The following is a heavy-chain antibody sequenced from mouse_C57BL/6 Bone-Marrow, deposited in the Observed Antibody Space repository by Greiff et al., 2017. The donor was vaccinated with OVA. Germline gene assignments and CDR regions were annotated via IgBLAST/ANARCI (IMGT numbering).Heavy chain of an antibody. CDR3: ARRGYYYGRYCDV. V-gene: IGHV5-9*01. J-gene: IGHJ1*03. Sequence: EVQLVESGGGLVKPGGSLKLSCAASGFTFSSYTMSWVRQTPEKRLEWVATISGGGGNTYYPDSVKGRFTISRDNAKNTLYLQRSSLRSEDTALYYCARRGYYYGRYCDVWGTGTTVTVSS. CDR1: GFTFSSYT. D-gene: IGHD1-1*01. CDR2: ISGGGGNT.